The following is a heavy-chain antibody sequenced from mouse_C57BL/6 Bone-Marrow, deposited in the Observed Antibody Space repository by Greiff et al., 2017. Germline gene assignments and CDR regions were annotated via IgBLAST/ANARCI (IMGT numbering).Heavy chain of an antibody. Sequence: VHLVESGPGLVAPSQSLSITCTVSGFSLTSSAISWVRQPPGKGLEWLGVIWTGGGTNYNSALKSRLSISKDNSKSQVFLKMNSLQTDDTARYYCARNSADYYGSSYRYFDVWGTGTTVTVSS. CDR2: IWTGGGT. J-gene: IGHJ1*03. D-gene: IGHD1-1*01. V-gene: IGHV2-9-1*01. CDR1: GFSLTSSA. CDR3: ARNSADYYGSSYRYFDV.